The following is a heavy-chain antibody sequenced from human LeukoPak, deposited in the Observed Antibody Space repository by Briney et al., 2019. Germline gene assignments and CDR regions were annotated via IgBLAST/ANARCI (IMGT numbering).Heavy chain of an antibody. CDR2: ISSSDNTI. D-gene: IGHD3-16*01. CDR3: ARCFYTYDQ. J-gene: IGHJ5*02. Sequence: PGGSLRLSCAASGFTFSDYYMSWIRQAPGKGLEWVSSISSSDNTIYYTDSVKGRFAISRDNAKNSLYLQMKSLRAEDTAVYYCARCFYTYDQWGQGTLVTVSS. V-gene: IGHV3-11*04. CDR1: GFTFSDYY.